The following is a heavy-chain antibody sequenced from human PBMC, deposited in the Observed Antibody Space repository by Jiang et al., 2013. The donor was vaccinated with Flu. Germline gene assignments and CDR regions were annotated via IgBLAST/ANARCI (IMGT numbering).Heavy chain of an antibody. V-gene: IGHV5-51*01. CDR3: ARVGAKPPPGLQAAGPDYFDF. D-gene: IGHD6-13*01. J-gene: IGHJ4*02. CDR2: IYPDDNDV. CDR1: GYTFTNYW. Sequence: KISCRGSGYTFTNYWVAWVRQIPGKGLEWMGIIYPDDNDVRYSPSMVGQVTLSADKSLNTAYLQWSSLTASDTARYYCARVGAKPPPGLQAAGPDYFDFWGQGTLVTVSS.